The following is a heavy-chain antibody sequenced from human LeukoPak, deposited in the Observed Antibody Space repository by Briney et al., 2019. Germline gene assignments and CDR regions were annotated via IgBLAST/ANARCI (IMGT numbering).Heavy chain of an antibody. CDR3: ARATLVVTAYYFDY. V-gene: IGHV1-69*05. CDR1: GGTFSSYA. D-gene: IGHD2-21*02. CDR2: IIPIFRTA. J-gene: IGHJ4*02. Sequence: SVKVSCKASGGTFSSYAISWVRQAPGQGLEWMGRIIPIFRTANYAQKFQGRVTITTDESTSTAYMELSSMRSEDTAVYYCARATLVVTAYYFDYWGQGTLVTVSS.